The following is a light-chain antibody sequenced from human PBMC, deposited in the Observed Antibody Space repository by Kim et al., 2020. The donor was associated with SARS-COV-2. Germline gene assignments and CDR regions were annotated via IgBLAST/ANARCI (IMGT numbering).Light chain of an antibody. CDR2: DTS. V-gene: IGKV3-11*01. J-gene: IGKJ4*01. Sequence: SLSPGESATLSGRASQSVSSHFAWYQQKPGQAPRLLIYDTSDRATGIPARFSGSGSGTDFTLTISSLEPEDFAVYYCQQRSTWPVFGGGTKVDIK. CDR1: QSVSSH. CDR3: QQRSTWPV.